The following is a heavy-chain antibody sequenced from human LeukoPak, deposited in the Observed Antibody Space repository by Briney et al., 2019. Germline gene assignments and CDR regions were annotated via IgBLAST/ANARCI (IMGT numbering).Heavy chain of an antibody. J-gene: IGHJ4*02. V-gene: IGHV3-33*08. CDR3: VRDPSYGATPTDD. D-gene: IGHD4-17*01. CDR2: IWYDGSNK. CDR1: GFTFSSYG. Sequence: GGSLRLSCAASGFTFSSYGMHWVRQAPGKGLEWVAVIWYDGSNKYYADSVKGRFTISRDNSKNTLYLQMNSLRAEDTAVYYCVRDPSYGATPTDDWGQGTLVTVSS.